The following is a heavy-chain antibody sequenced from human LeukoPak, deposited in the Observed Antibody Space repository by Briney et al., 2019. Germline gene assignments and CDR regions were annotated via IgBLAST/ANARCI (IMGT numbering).Heavy chain of an antibody. D-gene: IGHD6-13*01. CDR3: ARDLRSSSWHDAFDI. CDR1: GGTFSSYS. J-gene: IGHJ3*02. V-gene: IGHV3-21*01. Sequence: ASVKVSCKASGGTFSSYSMNWVRQAPGKGLEWVSSISSSRSYIYYADSVKGRFTISRDNAKNSLYLQMNSLRAEDTAVYYCARDLRSSSWHDAFDIWGQGTMVTVSS. CDR2: ISSSRSYI.